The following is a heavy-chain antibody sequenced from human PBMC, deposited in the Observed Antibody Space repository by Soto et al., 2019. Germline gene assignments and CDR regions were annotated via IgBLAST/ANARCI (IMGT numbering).Heavy chain of an antibody. CDR1: GGSFSGYY. J-gene: IGHJ6*03. V-gene: IGHV4-34*01. CDR3: ARRVTKRYCSSTSCYVGGYYYYMDV. CDR2: INHSGST. D-gene: IGHD2-2*01. Sequence: PSETLSLTCAVYGGSFSGYYWSWIRQPPGKGLEWIGEINHSGSTNYNPSLKSRVTISVDTSKNQFSLKLSSVTAADTAVYYCARRVTKRYCSSTSCYVGGYYYYMDVWGKGTTVTVSS.